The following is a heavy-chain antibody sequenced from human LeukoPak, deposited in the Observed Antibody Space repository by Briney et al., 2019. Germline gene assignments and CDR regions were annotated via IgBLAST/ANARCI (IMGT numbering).Heavy chain of an antibody. Sequence: ASVKISCKTSGITDTTYGITWVRQAPGQGLEWMGWISVHNGIRQYGRKVEGRLTMTTEASTVHMELSRLRSDDTAVYYCARVKAGTTGIGDYWGQGTLVTVSS. V-gene: IGHV1-18*01. J-gene: IGHJ4*02. CDR1: GITDTTYG. CDR3: ARVKAGTTGIGDY. D-gene: IGHD1-7*01. CDR2: ISVHNGIR.